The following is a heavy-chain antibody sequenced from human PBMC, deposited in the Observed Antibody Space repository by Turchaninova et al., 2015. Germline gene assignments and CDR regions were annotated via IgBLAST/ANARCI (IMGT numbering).Heavy chain of an antibody. Sequence: QVQLQQWGAGLLKPSETLSLTRAVLGDPSSAYYRSWIRQPPGKGLEWIGEITHSGGTNYNPSLKSRVTLSVDASKNQFSLKLSSVTAADTAVYYCASRGYGDYPYFDYWGQGTLVTVSS. CDR1: GDPSSAYY. CDR2: ITHSGGT. J-gene: IGHJ4*02. D-gene: IGHD4-17*01. CDR3: ASRGYGDYPYFDY. V-gene: IGHV4-34*01.